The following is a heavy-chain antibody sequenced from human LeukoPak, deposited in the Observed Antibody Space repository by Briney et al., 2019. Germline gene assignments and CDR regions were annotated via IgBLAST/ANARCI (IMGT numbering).Heavy chain of an antibody. CDR2: IYYTGSS. Sequence: PSETLSLTCTVSGGSISSYYWIWLPQPPGKGLVGLGYIYYTGSSNYSPSIKSRVTISVDTSKNQFSLKLSSVSAADTAVYYCAMGDYYDSSGYPLLYYWGQGTLVTVSS. CDR1: GGSISSYY. V-gene: IGHV4-59*01. J-gene: IGHJ4*02. CDR3: AMGDYYDSSGYPLLYY. D-gene: IGHD3-22*01.